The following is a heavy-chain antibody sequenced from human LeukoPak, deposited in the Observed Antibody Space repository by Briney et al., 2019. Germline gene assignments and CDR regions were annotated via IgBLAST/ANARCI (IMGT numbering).Heavy chain of an antibody. CDR2: IYYSGST. CDR3: ARGEVYRSYYYYGMDV. J-gene: IGHJ6*02. CDR1: VGSISSYY. Sequence: SETLSLTCTVSVGSISSYYWSWIRQPPGKGLEWIGYIYYSGSTNYNPSLKSRVTISVDTSKNQFSLKLSSVTAADTAVYYCARGEVYRSYYYYGMDVWGQGTTVTVSS. V-gene: IGHV4-59*01. D-gene: IGHD1-14*01.